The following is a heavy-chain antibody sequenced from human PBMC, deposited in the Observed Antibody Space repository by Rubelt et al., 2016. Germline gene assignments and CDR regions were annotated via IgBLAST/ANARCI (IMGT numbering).Heavy chain of an antibody. CDR2: INHSGST. J-gene: IGHJ6*02. D-gene: IGHD6-13*01. V-gene: IGHV4-34*01. CDR3: ARGRRGSSSWLGRDYYGMDV. Sequence: QVQLQQWGAGLLKPSETLSLTCAVYGGSFSGYYWSWIRQPPGKGLEWSGEINHSGSTNYNPSLKSRVTISVDPSKNQFSLKLSSVTAADTAVYYCARGRRGSSSWLGRDYYGMDVWGQGTTVTVSS. CDR1: GGSFSGYY.